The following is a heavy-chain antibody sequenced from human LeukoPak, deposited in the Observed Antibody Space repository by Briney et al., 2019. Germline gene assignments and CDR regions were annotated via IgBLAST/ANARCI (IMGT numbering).Heavy chain of an antibody. CDR3: ARVPRRYDILTGWDYMDV. V-gene: IGHV1-2*02. CDR1: GYTFTGYY. J-gene: IGHJ6*03. Sequence: ASVKVSCKASGYTFTGYYMHWVRQAPGQGLEWMGWINPNSGNTKYAQKFQGRVTMTTDTSTSTAYMELRSLRSDDTAVYYCARVPRRYDILTGWDYMDVWGKGTTVTVSS. CDR2: INPNSGNT. D-gene: IGHD3-9*01.